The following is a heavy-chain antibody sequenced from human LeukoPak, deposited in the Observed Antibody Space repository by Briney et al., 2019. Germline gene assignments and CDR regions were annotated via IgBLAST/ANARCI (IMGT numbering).Heavy chain of an antibody. CDR3: ARLQGRLSPSY. J-gene: IGHJ4*02. V-gene: IGHV4-59*12. CDR2: VYYSGVT. D-gene: IGHD2-21*02. Sequence: SETLSLTCTVSGGSTGSDYWSWIRQPPGKGLEWIAYVYYSGVTSYNPSLKSRVAISIDTSKNQFSLKLSSVTAADTAVYYCARLQGRLSPSYWGQGTLVTVSS. CDR1: GGSTGSDY.